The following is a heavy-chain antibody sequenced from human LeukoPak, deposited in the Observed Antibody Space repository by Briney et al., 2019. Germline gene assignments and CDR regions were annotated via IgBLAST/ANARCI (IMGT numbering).Heavy chain of an antibody. V-gene: IGHV1-18*01. J-gene: IGHJ4*02. CDR1: GYTFTSYG. D-gene: IGHD3-3*01. Sequence: GASVKVSCKASGYTFTSYGISWVRQAPGQGLEWMGWISAYNGNTNYAQKLQGRVTMTTDTSTSTAYMELRSLRSDDTAVYYCARDHEGSYYDFWSGSYYFDYWGQGTLVTVSS. CDR3: ARDHEGSYYDFWSGSYYFDY. CDR2: ISAYNGNT.